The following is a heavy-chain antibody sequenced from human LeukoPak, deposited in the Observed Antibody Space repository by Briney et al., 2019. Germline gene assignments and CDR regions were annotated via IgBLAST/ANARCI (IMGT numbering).Heavy chain of an antibody. Sequence: GGSLRLSCAASGFTVSSNYMSWVRQAPGKGLEWVSAISGSGGSTYYADSVKGRFTISRDNSKNTLYLQMNSLRAEDTAVYYCAKDPRAYCSSTSCYAEYFQHWGQGTLVTVSS. CDR2: ISGSGGST. V-gene: IGHV3-23*01. D-gene: IGHD2-2*01. J-gene: IGHJ1*01. CDR3: AKDPRAYCSSTSCYAEYFQH. CDR1: GFTVSSNY.